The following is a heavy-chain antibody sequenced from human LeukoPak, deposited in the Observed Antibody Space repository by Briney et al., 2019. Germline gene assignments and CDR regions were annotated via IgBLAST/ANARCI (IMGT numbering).Heavy chain of an antibody. CDR2: ISSSSSYT. J-gene: IGHJ3*02. D-gene: IGHD5-24*01. CDR1: GFIFSGYN. Sequence: GGSLRLSCAASGFIFSGYNMNWVRQAPGKGLEWVSSISSSSSYTYYADSVKGRFTISRDNAKNSLYLQMNSLRAEDTAVYYCAGDRDGYKQGAFDIWGQGTMVTVSS. CDR3: AGDRDGYKQGAFDI. V-gene: IGHV3-21*01.